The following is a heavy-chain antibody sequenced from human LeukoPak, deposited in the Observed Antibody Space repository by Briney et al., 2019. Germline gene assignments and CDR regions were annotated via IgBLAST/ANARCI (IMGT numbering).Heavy chain of an antibody. CDR1: GGSISSYY. Sequence: SETLSLTCAVSGGSISSYYWNWIRQPPGKGLEWVGYIYDSGSTNYDPSLKGRVTISIDTSKNQLSLQLRSVTAADTAVYYCATDVRGLVPYYFDFWGQGTLVTVSS. CDR2: IYDSGST. J-gene: IGHJ4*02. CDR3: ATDVRGLVPYYFDF. D-gene: IGHD3-10*02. V-gene: IGHV4-59*01.